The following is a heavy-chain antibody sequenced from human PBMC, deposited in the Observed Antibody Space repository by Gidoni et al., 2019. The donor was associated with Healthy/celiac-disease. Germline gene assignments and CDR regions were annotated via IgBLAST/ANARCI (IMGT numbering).Heavy chain of an antibody. J-gene: IGHJ4*02. Sequence: QVQLVESGGGVVQPGRSLRLSCAASGFTFSSYGMHWVRPAPGKGLEWVAVISYDGSNKYYADSVKGRFTISRDNSKNTLYLQMNSLRAEDTAVYYCARDVNYYDSSGYLVSPYYFDYWGQGTLVTVSS. D-gene: IGHD3-22*01. V-gene: IGHV3-30*03. CDR2: ISYDGSNK. CDR1: GFTFSSYG. CDR3: ARDVNYYDSSGYLVSPYYFDY.